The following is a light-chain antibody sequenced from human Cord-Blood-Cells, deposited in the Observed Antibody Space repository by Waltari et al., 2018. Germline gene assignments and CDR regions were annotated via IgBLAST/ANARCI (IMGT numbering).Light chain of an antibody. CDR2: KAS. Sequence: DIHMTQYPCTLSAFLGDIVPVTCRASQSISSWLAWYQQKPGKAPKLLIYKASSLESGVPSRFSGSGSGTEFTLTISSLQPDDFATYYCQQYNSYSYTFGQGTKLEIK. CDR3: QQYNSYSYT. V-gene: IGKV1-5*03. CDR1: QSISSW. J-gene: IGKJ2*01.